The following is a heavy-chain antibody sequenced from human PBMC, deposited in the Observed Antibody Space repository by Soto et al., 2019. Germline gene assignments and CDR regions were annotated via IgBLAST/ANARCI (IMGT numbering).Heavy chain of an antibody. CDR3: AGVGYYGNGYYYYMDV. D-gene: IGHD3-10*01. J-gene: IGHJ6*03. CDR2: IYYSGST. Sequence: SETLSLTCTVSGGSISSYYCSCIRQPPEKGLEWIGYIYYSGSTNYNPSLKSRVTISVDTSKNQFSLKLSSVTAADTAVYYCAGVGYYGNGYYYYMDVWGKGTTVTVSS. V-gene: IGHV4-59*01. CDR1: GGSISSYY.